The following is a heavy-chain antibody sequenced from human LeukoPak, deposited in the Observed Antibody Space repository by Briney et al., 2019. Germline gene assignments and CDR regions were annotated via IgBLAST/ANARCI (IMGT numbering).Heavy chain of an antibody. D-gene: IGHD5-24*01. Sequence: GGSLRLSCAASGFTFSSHWMHWVRQAPGKGLVWVSRVTSDGSSASYADSVKGRFTISRDNAKNTLYLQMNSVRAEDTAVYYCAREIEMASNNLDSWGQGTLATVSS. CDR2: VTSDGSSA. V-gene: IGHV3-74*01. CDR1: GFTFSSHW. J-gene: IGHJ4*02. CDR3: AREIEMASNNLDS.